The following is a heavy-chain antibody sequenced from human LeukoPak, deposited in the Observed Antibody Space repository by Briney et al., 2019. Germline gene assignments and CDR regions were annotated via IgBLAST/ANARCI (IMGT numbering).Heavy chain of an antibody. J-gene: IGHJ4*02. V-gene: IGHV4-39*07. CDR1: GGSISSSSYY. D-gene: IGHD3-3*01. Sequence: SETLSLTCTVSGGSISSSSYYWGWIRQPPGKGLEWIGSIYYSGSTYYNPSLKSRVTISVDKSKNQFSLKLSSVTAADTAVYYCAQYYDFWSGQGYWGQGTLVTVSS. CDR2: IYYSGST. CDR3: AQYYDFWSGQGY.